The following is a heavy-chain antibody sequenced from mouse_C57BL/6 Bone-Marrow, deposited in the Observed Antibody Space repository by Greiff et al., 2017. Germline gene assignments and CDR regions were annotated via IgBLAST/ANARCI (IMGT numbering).Heavy chain of an antibody. D-gene: IGHD1-1*01. Sequence: EVKLMESGGGLVKPGGSLKLSCAASGFTFSSYTMSWVRQTPVKRLQWVAAISGGGGNTYYPDSVKGRFTISRDNDKNILYLQMSSLRSEDTALYYCSREVTTVLATKYFDVWGTGTTVTVSS. CDR1: GFTFSSYT. J-gene: IGHJ1*03. CDR3: SREVTTVLATKYFDV. CDR2: ISGGGGNT. V-gene: IGHV5-9*01.